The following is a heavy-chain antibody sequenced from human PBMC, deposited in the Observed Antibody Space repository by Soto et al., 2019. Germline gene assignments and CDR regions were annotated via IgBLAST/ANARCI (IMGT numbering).Heavy chain of an antibody. V-gene: IGHV3-23*01. CDR2: ISGSGGST. J-gene: IGHJ4*02. CDR1: GFTFSSYA. Sequence: PWWSLRLSCAASGFTFSSYAMSWFRQAPGKGLEWVSAISGSGGSTYYADSVKGRFTISRDNSKNTLYLQMNSLRAEDTAVYYCAKDTTPYDSSGYYPYWGQGTLVTVSS. D-gene: IGHD3-22*01. CDR3: AKDTTPYDSSGYYPY.